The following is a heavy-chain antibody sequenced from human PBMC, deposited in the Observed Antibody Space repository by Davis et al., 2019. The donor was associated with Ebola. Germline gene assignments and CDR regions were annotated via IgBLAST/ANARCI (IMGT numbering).Heavy chain of an antibody. D-gene: IGHD1-1*01. Sequence: MPGGSLRLSCAVYGGSFSGYYWSWIRQPPGKGLEWIGEINPSGSTNYNPSLKSRVTISVDTSKNQFSLKLSSVTAADTAVYYCARNWYFDYWGQGTLVTVSS. J-gene: IGHJ4*02. CDR1: GGSFSGYY. CDR3: ARNWYFDY. CDR2: INPSGST. V-gene: IGHV4-34*01.